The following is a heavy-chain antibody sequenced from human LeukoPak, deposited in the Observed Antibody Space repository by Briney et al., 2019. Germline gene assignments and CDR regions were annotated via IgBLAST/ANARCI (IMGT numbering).Heavy chain of an antibody. J-gene: IGHJ3*02. CDR3: ARETTVTSHAFDI. D-gene: IGHD4-11*01. Sequence: SETLSLTCTVSGDSITNAIYFWGWIRQPPGKGPEWIASIYYSGSTFYNPSLKSRVTISVDTSKNQFSLKLSSVTAADTAVYYCARETTVTSHAFDIWGQGTMVTVSS. CDR2: IYYSGST. CDR1: GDSITNAIYF. V-gene: IGHV4-39*07.